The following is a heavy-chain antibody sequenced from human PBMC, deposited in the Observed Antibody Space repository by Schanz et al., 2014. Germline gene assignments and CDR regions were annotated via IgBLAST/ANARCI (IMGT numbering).Heavy chain of an antibody. V-gene: IGHV3-33*08. CDR2: IWSDGSTK. CDR1: GFTFSDYY. D-gene: IGHD3-10*01. CDR3: ARANYRRKINFDY. J-gene: IGHJ4*02. Sequence: VQLVESGGGVVQPGRSLRLSCAASGFTFSDYYMSWIRQAPGKGPEWVAVIWSDGSTKYYADSVKGRFTISRDNAKNTLYLQMNSRRAEDTAVYYCARANYRRKINFDYWGRGTLVTVSS.